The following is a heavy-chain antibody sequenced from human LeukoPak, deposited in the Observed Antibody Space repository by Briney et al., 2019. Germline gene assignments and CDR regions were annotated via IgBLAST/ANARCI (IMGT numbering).Heavy chain of an antibody. V-gene: IGHV3-30*04. CDR2: ISYDGSNK. J-gene: IGHJ1*01. CDR1: GFTFSSYA. Sequence: GGSLRLSCAAFGFTFSSYAMHWVRQAPGKGLEWVAVISYDGSNKYYADSVKGRFTISRDNSKNTLYLQMNSLRAEDTAVYYCARVDFQHWGQGTLVTVSS. CDR3: ARVDFQH.